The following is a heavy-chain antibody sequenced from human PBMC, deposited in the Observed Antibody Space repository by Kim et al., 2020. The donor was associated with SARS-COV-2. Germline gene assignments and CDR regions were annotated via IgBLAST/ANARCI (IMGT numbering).Heavy chain of an antibody. V-gene: IGHV3-7*01. J-gene: IGHJ4*02. Sequence: GGSLRLSCSASGFTFSSSWMTCVRQAPGKGLEWVGNINRDGSGQNYVGSLRGRFTISRDNTRNSLYLHMESLRAEDTAVYYCTTKNYWGQGTLVTVSS. CDR1: GFTFSSSW. CDR2: INRDGSGQ. CDR3: TTKNY.